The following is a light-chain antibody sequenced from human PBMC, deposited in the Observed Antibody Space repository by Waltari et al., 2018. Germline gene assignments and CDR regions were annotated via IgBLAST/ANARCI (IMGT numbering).Light chain of an antibody. V-gene: IGKV3-20*01. Sequence: CRARQTVRTAYLACYQQKPGQAPTLLIYGASSRATGIPDRFRGSGGGTDFSLTISSLVPEDFAVFDCQQYVISPLTFGGGTKVEIK. CDR2: GAS. CDR3: QQYVISPLT. CDR1: QTVRTAY. J-gene: IGKJ4*01.